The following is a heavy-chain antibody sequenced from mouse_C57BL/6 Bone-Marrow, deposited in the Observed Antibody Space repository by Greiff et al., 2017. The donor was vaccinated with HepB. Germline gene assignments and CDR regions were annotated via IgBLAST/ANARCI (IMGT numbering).Heavy chain of an antibody. CDR1: GYAFSSSW. V-gene: IGHV1-82*01. J-gene: IGHJ1*03. D-gene: IGHD1-1*01. CDR3: ARNYYGSSTGRYFDV. Sequence: VQLQQSGPELVKPGASVKISCKASGYAFSSSWMNWVKQRPGKGLEWIGRIYPGDGDTNYNGKFKGKATLTADKSSSTAYMQLSSLTSEDSAVYFCARNYYGSSTGRYFDVWGTGTTVTVSS. CDR2: IYPGDGDT.